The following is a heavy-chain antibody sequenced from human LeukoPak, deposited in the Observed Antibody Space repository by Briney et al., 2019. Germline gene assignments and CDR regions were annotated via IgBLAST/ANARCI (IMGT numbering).Heavy chain of an antibody. J-gene: IGHJ3*02. CDR3: ARDHVKLGSNFHPYDAFDI. D-gene: IGHD7-27*01. V-gene: IGHV7-4-1*02. CDR1: GYTFTSYA. Sequence: GAPVKVSCKASGYTFTSYAMNWVRQAPGQGLEWMGWINTNTGNPTYAQGFTGRFVFSLDTSVSTAYLQISSLKAEDTAVYYCARDHVKLGSNFHPYDAFDIWGQGTMVTVSS. CDR2: INTNTGNP.